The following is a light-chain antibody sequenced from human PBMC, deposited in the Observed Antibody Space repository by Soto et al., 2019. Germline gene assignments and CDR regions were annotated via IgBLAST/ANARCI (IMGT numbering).Light chain of an antibody. J-gene: IGKJ1*01. V-gene: IGKV3-11*01. Sequence: EIVLTQSPATLSSSPGERATLSCRASQSVSTYLAWYQQKPGQAPRLLIYDASNRATGIPARFSGSGSGTEYTLTISSLEPEDFALYYCQQRSNWPVTFGQGTRVEIK. CDR2: DAS. CDR1: QSVSTY. CDR3: QQRSNWPVT.